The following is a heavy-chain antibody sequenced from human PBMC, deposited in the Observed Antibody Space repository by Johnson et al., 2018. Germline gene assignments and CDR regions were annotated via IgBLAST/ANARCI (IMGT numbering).Heavy chain of an antibody. D-gene: IGHD5-18*01. CDR1: GFIFSNYG. CDR3: ARVGYTSYVYLGDGFYM. V-gene: IGHV3-64*01. CDR2: INENGGGT. J-gene: IGHJ3*02. Sequence: VQLVESGGGLVQPGGSLRLSCAASGFIFSNYGMHWVRQVPGKGPEYVSAINENGGGTYYANSVKGRFHMSRDNSKNKLYLHMGSLRVEDMGLYYCARVGYTSYVYLGDGFYMWGLGTMVTVSS.